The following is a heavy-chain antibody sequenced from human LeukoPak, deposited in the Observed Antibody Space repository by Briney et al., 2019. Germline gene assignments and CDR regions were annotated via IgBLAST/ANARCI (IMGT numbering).Heavy chain of an antibody. D-gene: IGHD3-16*01. J-gene: IGHJ4*02. CDR2: IYTSGST. CDR1: GGSISSGSYY. CDR3: ASHASN. V-gene: IGHV4-61*02. Sequence: MASETLSLTCTVSGGSISSGSYYWSWIRQPAGKGLEWIGRIYTSGSTNYNPSLKSRVTISVDTSKNQFSLKLSSVTAADTAVYYCASHASNWGQGTLVTVSS.